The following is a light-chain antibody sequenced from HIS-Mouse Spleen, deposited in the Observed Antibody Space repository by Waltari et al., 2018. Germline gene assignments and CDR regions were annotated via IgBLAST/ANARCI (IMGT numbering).Light chain of an antibody. CDR3: QAWDSSYSV. CDR1: KLGDKY. Sequence: SYELTQPPSVSVSPGQTASITCSGDKLGDKYACWYQQKPGQSPVLVIYQDSKPPSGIPVRFSGSNSGNTATLTISGTQAMDEADYYCQAWDSSYSVFGGGTKLTVL. CDR2: QDS. J-gene: IGLJ2*01. V-gene: IGLV3-1*01.